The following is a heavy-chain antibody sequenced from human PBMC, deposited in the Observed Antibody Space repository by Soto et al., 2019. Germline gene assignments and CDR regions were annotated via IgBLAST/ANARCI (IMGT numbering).Heavy chain of an antibody. CDR2: IYTSGST. Sequence: QVQLQESGPGLVKPSETLSLTCTVSGGSISSYYWSWIRQPAGKGLEWIGRIYTSGSTNYNPSLKSRLTMSVDTSKNQFSLKLSSVTAADTAVYYCARDLPDILTGYYTNYYYYGMDVWGQGTTVTVSS. D-gene: IGHD3-9*01. CDR1: GGSISSYY. J-gene: IGHJ6*02. V-gene: IGHV4-4*07. CDR3: ARDLPDILTGYYTNYYYYGMDV.